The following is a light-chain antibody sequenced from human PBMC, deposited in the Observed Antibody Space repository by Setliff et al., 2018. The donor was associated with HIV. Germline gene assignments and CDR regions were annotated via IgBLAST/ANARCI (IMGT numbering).Light chain of an antibody. V-gene: IGLV1-44*01. Sequence: QSVLTQPPSASGTPGQRITISCSGSSSNIGSNIVYWYQQFPETAPKLLIDSNNQWPSGVPDRFSGSKSDTSASLAISGLQSEDEADYFCASWDDTLNGWVFGGGTRSPS. CDR1: SSNIGSNI. CDR3: ASWDDTLNGWV. J-gene: IGLJ3*02. CDR2: SNN.